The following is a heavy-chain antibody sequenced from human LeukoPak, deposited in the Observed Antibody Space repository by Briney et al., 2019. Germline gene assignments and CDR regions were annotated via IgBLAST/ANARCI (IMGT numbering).Heavy chain of an antibody. CDR1: GFTFSSYW. Sequence: GGSLRLSCAASGFTFSSYWMSWVRQAPGKGLEWVANIKQDGSEKYYVDSVKGRFTISRDNAKNSLYLQMNSLRAEDTAVYYCARGATPLWYYYYMDVWGKGTTVTVSS. CDR3: ARGATPLWYYYYMDV. V-gene: IGHV3-7*01. J-gene: IGHJ6*03. D-gene: IGHD1-26*01. CDR2: IKQDGSEK.